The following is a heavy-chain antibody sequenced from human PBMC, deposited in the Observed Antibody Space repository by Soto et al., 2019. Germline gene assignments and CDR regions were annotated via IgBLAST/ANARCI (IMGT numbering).Heavy chain of an antibody. J-gene: IGHJ4*02. CDR3: AKDSWYFDL. Sequence: GGSLRLSCEASGFVFTNFWMHWVRHVPGKGLVWVARIDTSGHSTNYAESVKGRFTISRDNAKNTVSLQMNSLRVEDTGVYYCAKDSWYFDLWSQGSQVTVSS. V-gene: IGHV3-74*01. CDR1: GFVFTNFW. CDR2: IDTSGHST. D-gene: IGHD6-13*01.